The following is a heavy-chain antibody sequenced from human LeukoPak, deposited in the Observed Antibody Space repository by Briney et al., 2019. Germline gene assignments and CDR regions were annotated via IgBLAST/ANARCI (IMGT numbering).Heavy chain of an antibody. J-gene: IGHJ3*02. CDR2: LNPRSGAT. D-gene: IGHD2/OR15-2a*01. CDR1: GYTLTAKY. CDR3: ARYRCETTSGCEDTDAFDT. V-gene: IGHV1-2*02. Sequence: ASVKVSCKTSGYTLTAKYMQWVRQAPGQGLEWMGWLNPRSGATKYAQKFQGRVTMTGDTSINTAYMELSRLTSDDTAVYYCARYRCETTSGCEDTDAFDTWGQGTMVTVSS.